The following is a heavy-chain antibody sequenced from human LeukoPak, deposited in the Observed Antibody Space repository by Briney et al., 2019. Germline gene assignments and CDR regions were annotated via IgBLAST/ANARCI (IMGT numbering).Heavy chain of an antibody. CDR2: INPSGGST. CDR1: GYTFTSYY. J-gene: IGHJ3*02. Sequence: ASVTVSCKASGYTFTSYYMHWVRQAPGQGLEWMGIINPSGGSTSYAQKFQGRVTMTEDTSTDTAYMELSSLRSEDTAVYYCALFDWLFRSQDAFDIWGQGTMVTVSS. D-gene: IGHD3-9*01. V-gene: IGHV1-46*01. CDR3: ALFDWLFRSQDAFDI.